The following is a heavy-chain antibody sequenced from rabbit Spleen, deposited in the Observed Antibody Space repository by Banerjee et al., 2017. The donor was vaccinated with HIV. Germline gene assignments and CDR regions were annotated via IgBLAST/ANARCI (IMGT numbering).Heavy chain of an antibody. D-gene: IGHD1-1*01. CDR3: ARDLVGVIGWNFYL. V-gene: IGHV1S40*01. J-gene: IGHJ4*01. Sequence: QSLEESGGDLVKPEGSLTLTCTASGFSFGDRDVMCWVRQAPGKGLEWIACINTATGKAVYATWAKGRFTISRTSSTTVTLRMTSLTAADRAAYFCARDLVGVIGWNFYLWGPGTLVTVS. CDR1: GFSFGDRDV. CDR2: INTATGKA.